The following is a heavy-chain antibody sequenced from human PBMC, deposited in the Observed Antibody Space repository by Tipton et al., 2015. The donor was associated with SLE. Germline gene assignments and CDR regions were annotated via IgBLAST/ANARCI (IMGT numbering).Heavy chain of an antibody. J-gene: IGHJ6*03. V-gene: IGHV4-39*07. CDR2: FHQSGTT. D-gene: IGHD3-3*02. CDR3: ARSLSLSLFGVTIPGAMDV. CDR1: GGSISSSGYY. Sequence: TLSLTCTVSGGSISSSGYYWGWIRQPPGKGLEWIGSFHQSGTTFYTPSLKSRVTLLLDMSNNEFSLKLFSVTAADTAVYYCARSLSLSLFGVTIPGAMDVWGKGTTVIVSS.